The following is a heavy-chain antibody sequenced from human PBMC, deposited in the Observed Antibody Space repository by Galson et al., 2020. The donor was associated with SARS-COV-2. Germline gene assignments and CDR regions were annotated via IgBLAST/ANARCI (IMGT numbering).Heavy chain of an antibody. Sequence: SETLSLTCTVSGGSMNSGSYYWNWIRQPAGKGLEWIGHVFITGTTNYNPSLKSRATISLDTSKNQFSLKLNSVTAADTAVYYCARVGGNDGWNWFDPWGQGTLVTVSS. CDR3: ARVGGNDGWNWFDP. J-gene: IGHJ5*02. CDR2: VFITGTT. V-gene: IGHV4-61*10. CDR1: GGSMNSGSYY. D-gene: IGHD1-1*01.